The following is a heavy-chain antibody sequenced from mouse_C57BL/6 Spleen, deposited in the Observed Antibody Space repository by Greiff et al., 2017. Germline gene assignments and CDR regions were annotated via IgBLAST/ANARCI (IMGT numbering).Heavy chain of an antibody. CDR3: ARLEYYDYAMDY. D-gene: IGHD2-4*01. Sequence: QVHVKQPGAELVRPGSSVKLSCKASGYTFTSYWMDWVKQRPGQGLEWIGNIYPSDSETHYNQKFKDKATLTVDKSSSTAYMQLSSLTSEDSAVYYCARLEYYDYAMDYWGQGTSVTVSS. CDR2: IYPSDSET. V-gene: IGHV1-61*01. CDR1: GYTFTSYW. J-gene: IGHJ4*01.